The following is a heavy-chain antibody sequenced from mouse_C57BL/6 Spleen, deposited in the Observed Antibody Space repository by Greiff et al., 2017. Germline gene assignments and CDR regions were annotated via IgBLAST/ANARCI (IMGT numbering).Heavy chain of an antibody. CDR1: GYTFTSYW. Sequence: QVQLKQPGAELVKPGASVKVSCKASGYTFTSYWMHWVKQRPGQGLEWIGRIHPSDSDTNYNQKFKGKATLTVDKSSSTAYMQLSSLTSEDSAVYYCAIPRLLPIYAMDYWGQGTSVTVSS. CDR3: AIPRLLPIYAMDY. J-gene: IGHJ4*01. V-gene: IGHV1-74*01. D-gene: IGHD2-3*01. CDR2: IHPSDSDT.